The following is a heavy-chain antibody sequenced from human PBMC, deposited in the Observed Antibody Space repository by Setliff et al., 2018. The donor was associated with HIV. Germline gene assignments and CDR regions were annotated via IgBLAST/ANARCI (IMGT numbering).Heavy chain of an antibody. J-gene: IGHJ4*02. Sequence: PSETLSLTCTVSGGSVSSSSSYWGWIRQPPGKGLEWIGNVCYSRSSYYNPSLKSRVTISVDTSKNQFSLKLSSVTAADTAVYYCARHGVDDTSANYFRFGVHDHWGQGTPVTVSS. V-gene: IGHV4-39*01. CDR2: VCYSRSS. D-gene: IGHD3-22*01. CDR3: ARHGVDDTSANYFRFGVHDH. CDR1: GGSVSSSSSY.